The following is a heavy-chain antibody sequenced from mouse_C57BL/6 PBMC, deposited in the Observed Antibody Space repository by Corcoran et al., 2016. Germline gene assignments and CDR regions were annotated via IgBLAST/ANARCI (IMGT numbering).Heavy chain of an antibody. V-gene: IGHV9-3*01. D-gene: IGHD2-2*01. Sequence: QIQLVQSGPELKKPGETVKISCKASGYTFTTYGMSWVKQAPGKGLKWMGWINTYSGVPTYADDFKGRFVFSLETSASTAYLQINNLKNEDTATYFCARGEGLRLFDYWGQGTTLTVSS. CDR3: ARGEGLRLFDY. CDR1: GYTFTTYG. J-gene: IGHJ2*01. CDR2: INTYSGVP.